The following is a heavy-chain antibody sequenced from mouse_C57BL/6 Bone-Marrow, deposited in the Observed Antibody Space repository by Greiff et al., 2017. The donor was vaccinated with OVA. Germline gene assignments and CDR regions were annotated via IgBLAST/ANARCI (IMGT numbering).Heavy chain of an antibody. CDR2: IYPRSGNT. CDR1: GYTFTSYG. CDR3: ARRGDGNYAAWFAY. Sequence: VQLQQSGAELARPGASVKLSCKASGYTFTSYGISWVKQRTGQGLEWIGEIYPRSGNTYYNEKFKGKATLTADKSSSTAYMELRSLTSEDSAVYFCARRGDGNYAAWFAYWGQGTLVTVSA. J-gene: IGHJ3*01. V-gene: IGHV1-81*01. D-gene: IGHD2-1*01.